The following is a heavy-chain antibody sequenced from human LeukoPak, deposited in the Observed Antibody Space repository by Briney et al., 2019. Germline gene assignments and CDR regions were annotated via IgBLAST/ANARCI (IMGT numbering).Heavy chain of an antibody. CDR3: AKDLGAGDYYGMDV. CDR2: ISWNTGTI. CDR1: GFTFDDYA. J-gene: IGHJ6*02. Sequence: QPGRSLRLSCAASGFTFDDYAMHWVRQVPGKGLEWVSGISWNTGTIGYADSVKGRFTISRDNAKNSLYLQMNSLRAEDTALYYCAKDLGAGDYYGMDVWGQGTTVTVSS. V-gene: IGHV3-9*01.